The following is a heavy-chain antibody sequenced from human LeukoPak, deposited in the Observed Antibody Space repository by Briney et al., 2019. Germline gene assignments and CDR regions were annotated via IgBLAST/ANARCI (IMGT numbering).Heavy chain of an antibody. CDR1: GFTSTGHT. Sequence: GGSLRLSCAASGFTSTGHTMTWLRQAPGKGLEWVSIIGGRDDRTYYADSVKGRFTISRDNSKNILYLQMNSLRAKDTAVYYCAKDPNPFYDFWSGYKWGQGTLVTVSS. CDR3: AKDPNPFYDFWSGYK. V-gene: IGHV3-23*01. J-gene: IGHJ4*02. D-gene: IGHD3-3*01. CDR2: IGGRDDRT.